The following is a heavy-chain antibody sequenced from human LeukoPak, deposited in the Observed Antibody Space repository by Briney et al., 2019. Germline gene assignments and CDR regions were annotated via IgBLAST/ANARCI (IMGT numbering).Heavy chain of an antibody. V-gene: IGHV4-39*07. CDR2: IYYSGST. Sequence: PSETLSLTCTVSGGSISSSSYYWGWIRQPPGKGLEWIGSIYYSGSTYYNPSLKSRVTISVDTSKNQFSLKLSSVTAADTAVYYCARDPPSGYGSGSTELIDYWGQGTLVTVSS. CDR1: GGSISSSSYY. J-gene: IGHJ4*02. CDR3: ARDPPSGYGSGSTELIDY. D-gene: IGHD3-10*01.